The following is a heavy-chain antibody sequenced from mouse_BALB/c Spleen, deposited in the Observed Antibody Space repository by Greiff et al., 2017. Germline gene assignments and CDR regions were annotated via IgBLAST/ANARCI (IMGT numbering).Heavy chain of an antibody. CDR1: GYTFTSYW. V-gene: IGHV1-69*02. CDR3: AREGNYGNYFFDY. J-gene: IGHJ2*01. CDR2: IDPSDSET. D-gene: IGHD2-1*01. Sequence: QVQLQQPGAELVKPGAPVKLSCKASGYTFTSYWMNWVKQRPGRGLEWIGRIDPSDSETHSNQKFKDKATLTVDKSSSTAYIQLSSLTSEDSAVYYCAREGNYGNYFFDYWGQGTTLTVSS.